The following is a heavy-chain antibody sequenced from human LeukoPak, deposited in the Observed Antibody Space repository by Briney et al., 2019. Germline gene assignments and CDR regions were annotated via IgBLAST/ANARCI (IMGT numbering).Heavy chain of an antibody. D-gene: IGHD3-10*01. V-gene: IGHV3-53*01. CDR1: GFTVSSNY. CDR2: IYSGGST. J-gene: IGHJ5*02. CDR3: ARETLWFGSNWFDP. Sequence: GGSLRLSCAASGFTVSSNYMSWVRQAPGTGLEWVSVIYSGGSTYYADSVKGRFTISRDNSKNTLYLQMNSLRAEDTAVYYCARETLWFGSNWFDPWGQGTLVTVSS.